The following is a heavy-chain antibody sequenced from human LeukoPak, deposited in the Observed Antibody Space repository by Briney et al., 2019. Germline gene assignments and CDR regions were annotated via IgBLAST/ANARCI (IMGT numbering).Heavy chain of an antibody. CDR2: IKRDGSEK. CDR3: ARGGYGSHYYYYYYMDV. J-gene: IGHJ6*03. D-gene: IGHD5-18*01. Sequence: GGSLRLSCAASGFTFSTYWMSWVRQAPGKGLEWVANIKRDGSEKYYVDSVKGRLTISRDNAKNSLYLQMISLRAEDTAVYYCARGGYGSHYYYYYYMDVWGKGTTVTVSS. CDR1: GFTFSTYW. V-gene: IGHV3-7*04.